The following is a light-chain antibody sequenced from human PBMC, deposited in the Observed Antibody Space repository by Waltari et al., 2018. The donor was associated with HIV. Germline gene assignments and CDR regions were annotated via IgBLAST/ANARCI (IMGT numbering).Light chain of an antibody. Sequence: QLVLTQSPPASAFLGASVKITCTLNGGLSSYAIAVPQHQPEKGPRYFMKLKSDGSHNREDEIPDRFSASNSGADHHLTISSLQSEDEGYYYCQTWDTGPVFGGGTKLTVL. V-gene: IGLV4-69*01. J-gene: IGLJ3*02. CDR1: GGLSSYA. CDR3: QTWDTGPV. CDR2: LKSDGSH.